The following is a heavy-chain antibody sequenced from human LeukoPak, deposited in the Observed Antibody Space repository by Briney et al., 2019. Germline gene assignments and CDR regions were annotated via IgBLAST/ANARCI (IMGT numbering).Heavy chain of an antibody. CDR2: ISSSGSTI. Sequence: GGSLRLSCAASGFTFSDYYMSWIRQAPGKGLEWVSYISSSGSTIYYADSVKGRFTISRDNAKNSLYLQMNSLRAEDTAVYYCARDYYGSGSYYNIFDYWVQGTLVTVSS. D-gene: IGHD3-10*01. V-gene: IGHV3-11*01. CDR1: GFTFSDYY. J-gene: IGHJ4*02. CDR3: ARDYYGSGSYYNIFDY.